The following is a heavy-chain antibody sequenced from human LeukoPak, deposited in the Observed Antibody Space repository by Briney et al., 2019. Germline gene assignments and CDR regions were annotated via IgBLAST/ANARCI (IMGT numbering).Heavy chain of an antibody. CDR2: ISAYNGNT. CDR3: ARDAVAGTSSY. J-gene: IGHJ4*02. CDR1: GYTFTSYG. D-gene: IGHD6-19*01. Sequence: GASVKVSCKASGYTFTSYGISWVRQAPGQGLEWMGWISAYNGNTHYAQKLQGRVTMTTDTSTSTVYMELRSLRSEDTAVYYCARDAVAGTSSYWGQGTLVTVSS. V-gene: IGHV1-18*01.